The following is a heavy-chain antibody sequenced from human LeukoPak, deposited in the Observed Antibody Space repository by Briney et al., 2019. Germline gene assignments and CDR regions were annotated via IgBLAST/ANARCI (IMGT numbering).Heavy chain of an antibody. CDR3: AGGQMFTSGGFDD. Sequence: TGESLRLSCAASGFSVSNKYMSWVAQAPGKGLEWVSVIYTGGDTYYADSVRGRFTISRDNSKNTVNFQMNSLRAEDTALYYCAGGQMFTSGGFDDWGQGTLVTVSS. J-gene: IGHJ4*02. CDR1: GFSVSNKY. V-gene: IGHV3-53*01. CDR2: IYTGGDT. D-gene: IGHD6-19*01.